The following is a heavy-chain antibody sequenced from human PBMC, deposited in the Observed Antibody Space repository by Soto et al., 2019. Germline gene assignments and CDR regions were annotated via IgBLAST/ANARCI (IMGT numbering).Heavy chain of an antibody. J-gene: IGHJ5*02. CDR1: GYTFTSYA. CDR2: INAGNGNT. V-gene: IGHV1-3*01. Sequence: QVQLVQSGAEVKKPGASVKVSCKASGYTFTSYAMHWVRQAPGQRLEWMGWINAGNGNTKYSQKFQGRVTITRDTSASTAYMELSSLRSEDTAVYYCARDIGDNWNDVYWFDPWSQGTLVTVSS. CDR3: ARDIGDNWNDVYWFDP. D-gene: IGHD1-1*01.